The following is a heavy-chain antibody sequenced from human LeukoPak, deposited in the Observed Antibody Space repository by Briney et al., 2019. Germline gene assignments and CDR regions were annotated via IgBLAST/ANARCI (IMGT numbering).Heavy chain of an antibody. CDR2: INHSGST. CDR1: GGSFSGYY. V-gene: IGHV4-34*01. D-gene: IGHD5-18*01. Sequence: SETLSLTCAVYGGSFSGYYWSWIRQPPGKGLEWIGEINHSGSTNYNPSLKSRVTISVDTSKNQFSLKLSSVTAADTAVYYCARGGYSYARKPDYWGQGTLVTVSS. CDR3: ARGGYSYARKPDY. J-gene: IGHJ4*02.